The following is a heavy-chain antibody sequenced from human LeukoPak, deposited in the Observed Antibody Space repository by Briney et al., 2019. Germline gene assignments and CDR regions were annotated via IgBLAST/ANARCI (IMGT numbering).Heavy chain of an antibody. J-gene: IGHJ4*02. CDR1: GFTFSYNA. Sequence: GGSPRLSCAASGFTFSYNAMSWVRQAPGKGLGWVSAISGSGGSTYYADSVKGRFTISRDNSKNTLYLKMNSLRAEDTAVYYCAKEGSSHGFGFDYWGQGTLVTVSS. CDR3: AKEGSSHGFGFDY. D-gene: IGHD3-10*01. CDR2: ISGSGGST. V-gene: IGHV3-23*01.